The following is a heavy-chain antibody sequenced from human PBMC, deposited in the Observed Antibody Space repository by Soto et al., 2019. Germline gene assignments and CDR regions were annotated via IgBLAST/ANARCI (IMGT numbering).Heavy chain of an antibody. CDR1: GFTFSSYG. Sequence: GGSLRLSCAASGFTFSSYGMHWVRQAPGKGLGWVAVIWYDGSNKYYADSVKGRFTISRDNSKDTLYLQMNSLRAEDTAVYYCAEVFVWFGYYYGMDVWGQGTTVTVSS. V-gene: IGHV3-30*02. CDR2: IWYDGSNK. CDR3: AEVFVWFGYYYGMDV. D-gene: IGHD2-21*01. J-gene: IGHJ6*02.